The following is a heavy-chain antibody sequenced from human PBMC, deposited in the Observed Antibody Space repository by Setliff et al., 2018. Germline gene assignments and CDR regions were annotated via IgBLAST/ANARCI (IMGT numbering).Heavy chain of an antibody. J-gene: IGHJ3*02. CDR3: GRAGKPYAIDI. CDR2: IKGDGSEK. Sequence: GGSLRLSCAASGFTFSNYAVSWVRQAPGKGLEWVANIKGDGSEKYYVDSVKGRFAVSRDNAKNSLFLQMDSLTVEDTAVYYCGRAGKPYAIDIWGQGTMVTVSS. V-gene: IGHV3-7*04. CDR1: GFTFSNYA.